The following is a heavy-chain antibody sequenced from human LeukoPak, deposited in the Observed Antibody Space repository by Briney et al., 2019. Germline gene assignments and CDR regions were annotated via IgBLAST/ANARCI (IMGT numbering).Heavy chain of an antibody. CDR3: ARDVFPDY. J-gene: IGHJ4*02. CDR1: GFTFKTYA. Sequence: PGGSLRLSCAASGFTFKTYAMYWVRQAPGKGLEWVAVISYDGSNKYYADSVKGRFTISRDNSKNTLYLQMNSLRAEDTAVYYCARDVFPDYWGQGTLVTVSS. V-gene: IGHV3-30*01. D-gene: IGHD5/OR15-5a*01. CDR2: ISYDGSNK.